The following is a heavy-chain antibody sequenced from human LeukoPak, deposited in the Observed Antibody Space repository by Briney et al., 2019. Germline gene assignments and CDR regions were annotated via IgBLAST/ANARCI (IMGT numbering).Heavy chain of an antibody. CDR1: GLTFDDYS. J-gene: IGHJ4*02. D-gene: IGHD1-26*01. V-gene: IGHV3-9*01. CDR3: AKDIGSGRYYIWGQFDY. CDR2: ISWNSGSI. Sequence: GRSLTLSCAASGLTFDDYSMHWVRQAPGSGLEWVSGISWNSGSIGYADSVKGRFTISRDNAKNSLYLQMNSLRAEDTALYYCAKDIGSGRYYIWGQFDYWGQGTLVTVYS.